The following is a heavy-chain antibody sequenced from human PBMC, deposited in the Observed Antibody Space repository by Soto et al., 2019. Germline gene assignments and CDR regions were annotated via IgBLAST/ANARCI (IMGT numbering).Heavy chain of an antibody. V-gene: IGHV4-30-2*01. CDR2: IYHSGST. CDR1: GGSISSGGYS. D-gene: IGHD3-22*01. J-gene: IGHJ4*02. Sequence: PSETLSLTCTVSGGSISSGGYSWSWIRQPPGKGLEWIGYIYHSGSTYYNPSLKSRVTISVDRSKNQFSLKLSSVTAADTAVYYCARGAAYYYDSSGYFDYWGQGTLVTVS. CDR3: ARGAAYYYDSSGYFDY.